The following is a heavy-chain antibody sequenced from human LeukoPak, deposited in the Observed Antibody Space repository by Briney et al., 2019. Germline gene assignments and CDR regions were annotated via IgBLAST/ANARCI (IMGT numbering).Heavy chain of an antibody. V-gene: IGHV3-30-3*01. CDR2: ISYDGSNK. D-gene: IGHD2-15*01. CDR3: ASSIVVVVAAFDY. J-gene: IGHJ4*02. CDR1: GFTFSSYA. Sequence: GGSLRLSCAASGFTFSSYAMHWVRQVPGKGLEWVAVISYDGSNKYYADSVKGRFTISRDNSKNTLYLQMNSLRAEDTAVYYCASSIVVVVAAFDYWGQGTLVTVSS.